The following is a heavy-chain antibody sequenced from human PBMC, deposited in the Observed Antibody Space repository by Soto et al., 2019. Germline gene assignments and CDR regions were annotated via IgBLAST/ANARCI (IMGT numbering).Heavy chain of an antibody. J-gene: IGHJ4*02. Sequence: GGSLRLSCAASGFTFSSYAMSWVRQAPGKGLEWVSAISGSGGSTYYAYSVKCRFTISRDNSKNTLYLQMNSLRAEDTAVYYCAKNSGSRYYFDYWGQGTLVTVSS. CDR1: GFTFSSYA. CDR3: AKNSGSRYYFDY. V-gene: IGHV3-23*01. CDR2: ISGSGGST. D-gene: IGHD1-26*01.